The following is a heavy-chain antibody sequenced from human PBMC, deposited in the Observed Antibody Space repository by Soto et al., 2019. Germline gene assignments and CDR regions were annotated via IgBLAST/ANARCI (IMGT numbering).Heavy chain of an antibody. J-gene: IGHJ6*02. CDR3: ARSDGEVRGALGMDV. CDR2: INPNSGGT. V-gene: IGHV1-2*04. CDR1: GYTFTVYY. Sequence: ASVKVSCKASGYTFTVYYMHWVRQAPGQGLEWMGWINPNSGGTNYAQKFQGWVTMTRDTSISTAYMELSRLRSDDTAAYYCARSDGEVRGALGMDVWGQGTTVTVSS. D-gene: IGHD3-10*01.